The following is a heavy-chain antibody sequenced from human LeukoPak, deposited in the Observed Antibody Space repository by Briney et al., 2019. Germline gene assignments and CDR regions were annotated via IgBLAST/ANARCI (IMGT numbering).Heavy chain of an antibody. CDR3: AKGIYPRYFDY. CDR1: XFTXSSYA. D-gene: IGHD2-2*02. J-gene: IGHJ4*02. V-gene: IGHV3-23*01. Sequence: LXCVXXXFTXSSYAMSWVRQAPXKGXEWVSAISGSGGSTYYADSVKSRFTISRDNSKNTLYLQMNSLRAEDTAVYYCAKGIYPRYFDYWGQGTLVTVSS. CDR2: ISGSGGST.